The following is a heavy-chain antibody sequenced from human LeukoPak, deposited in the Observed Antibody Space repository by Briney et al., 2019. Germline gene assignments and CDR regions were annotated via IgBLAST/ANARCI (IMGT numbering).Heavy chain of an antibody. Sequence: GASVKVSCKASGYSFIGYHMHWVRQAPGQGLEWMGWTNPNTGGTKYAQKFQGRVTMTRDTSTSTAYMELSSLRSDDTAVYFCASVEMATIGFEHWGQGTLVTVSS. J-gene: IGHJ4*02. CDR3: ASVEMATIGFEH. V-gene: IGHV1-2*02. CDR1: GYSFIGYH. D-gene: IGHD5-12*01. CDR2: TNPNTGGT.